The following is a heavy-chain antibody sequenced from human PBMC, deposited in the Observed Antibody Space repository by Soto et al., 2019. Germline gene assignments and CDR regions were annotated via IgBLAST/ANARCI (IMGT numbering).Heavy chain of an antibody. J-gene: IGHJ4*02. CDR2: IYYSGST. V-gene: IGHV4-59*01. CDR3: AREVVTTLLDY. CDR1: GGSISSYY. Sequence: SETLSLTCTVSGGSISSYYWSWIRQPPGKGLEWIGYIYYSGSTNYNPSLKSRVTISVDTSKNQFSLKLSSVTAADTAVYYCAREVVTTLLDYWGQGTLVTVSS. D-gene: IGHD4-17*01.